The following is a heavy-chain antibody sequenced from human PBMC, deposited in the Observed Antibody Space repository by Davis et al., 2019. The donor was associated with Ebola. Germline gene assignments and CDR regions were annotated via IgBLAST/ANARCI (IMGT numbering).Heavy chain of an antibody. D-gene: IGHD6-19*01. CDR1: GFTFSSYA. CDR3: ARAVAGTLYYYYYVMDV. Sequence: GESLKISCSASGFTFSSYAMHWVRQAPGKGLEYVSAISSNGGSTYYADSVKGRFTISRDNAKNSLYLQMNSLRAEDTAVYYCARAVAGTLYYYYYVMDVWGQGTTVTVSS. J-gene: IGHJ6*02. V-gene: IGHV3-64*04. CDR2: ISSNGGST.